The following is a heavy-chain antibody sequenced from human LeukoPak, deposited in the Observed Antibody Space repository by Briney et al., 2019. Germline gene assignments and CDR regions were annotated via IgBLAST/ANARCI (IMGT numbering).Heavy chain of an antibody. D-gene: IGHD1-26*01. Sequence: ASVKVSCKVSGYTLTELSMHWVRQAPGQGLEWMGRINPNSGGTNYAQKFQGRVTMTRDTSISTAYMELSRLRSDDTAVYYCARESGRYYFDYWGQGTLVTVSS. J-gene: IGHJ4*02. CDR3: ARESGRYYFDY. V-gene: IGHV1-2*06. CDR1: GYTLTELS. CDR2: INPNSGGT.